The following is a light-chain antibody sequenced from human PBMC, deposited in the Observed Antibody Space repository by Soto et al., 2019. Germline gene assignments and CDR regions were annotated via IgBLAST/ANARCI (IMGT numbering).Light chain of an antibody. CDR3: LHHNSYHRT. CDR1: QGIRNA. J-gene: IGKJ1*01. Sequence: DIQMTQSPSSLSASVGDRVTITCRASQGIRNALGWYQQKPGKATKRLIYASSSLQSVVPSRFSGSGSGTAFPLTFSSLETEDFATYYCLHHNSYHRTFGQGTKVDIK. CDR2: ASS. V-gene: IGKV1-17*01.